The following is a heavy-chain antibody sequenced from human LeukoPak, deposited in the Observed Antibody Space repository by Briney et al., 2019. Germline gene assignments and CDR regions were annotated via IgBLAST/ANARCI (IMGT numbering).Heavy chain of an antibody. CDR3: ARHDSFIPY. Sequence: PGGSLRLSCAASGFNFSSYTMSWVRQAPGKGLEWVSGISDNEGRTYYTDSVKGRFTISRDRTKNTVYLQMHNLRADDTAVYFCARHDSFIPYWGQGTLVTVSS. D-gene: IGHD5-18*01. CDR2: ISDNEGRT. CDR1: GFNFSSYT. V-gene: IGHV3-23*01. J-gene: IGHJ4*02.